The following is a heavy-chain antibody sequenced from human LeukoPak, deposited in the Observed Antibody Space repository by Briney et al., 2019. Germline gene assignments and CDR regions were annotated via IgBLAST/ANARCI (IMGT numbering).Heavy chain of an antibody. CDR1: GFSLTTYG. CDR3: ARDGGSGIDY. D-gene: IGHD3-10*01. J-gene: IGHJ4*02. CDR2: IWYDGSKK. Sequence: GGSLRLSCAASGFSLTTYGTHWLRQAPGKGLEWVAVIWYDGSKKFYGDSVKGRFTISRDTSENTMYLQMNTLRAEDTAVYYCARDGGSGIDYWGQGTLVTVYS. V-gene: IGHV3-33*01.